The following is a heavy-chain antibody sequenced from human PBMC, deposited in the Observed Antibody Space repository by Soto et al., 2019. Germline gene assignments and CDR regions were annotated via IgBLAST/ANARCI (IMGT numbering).Heavy chain of an antibody. J-gene: IGHJ3*02. CDR3: GSGSGSSTSDAFYI. CDR2: IYYRGST. Sequence: PSETLSLTCTVSGGSISSYYWSWIRQPPGKGLEWIGYIYYRGSTNYNPSLKSRVTISVDTSKNQFSLKLSSVTAADPAVYYCGSGSGSSTSDAFYIWYRGTTVIVS. D-gene: IGHD3-10*01. V-gene: IGHV4-59*08. CDR1: GGSISSYY.